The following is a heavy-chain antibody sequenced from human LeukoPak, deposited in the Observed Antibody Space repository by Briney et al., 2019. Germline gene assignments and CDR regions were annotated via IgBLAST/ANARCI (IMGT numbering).Heavy chain of an antibody. CDR1: GFTFSSYA. D-gene: IGHD3-22*01. CDR3: AIMHPYYDGSGYWVQ. Sequence: GGSLRLPCAASGFTFSSYAMNWVRQAPGKGLEWVAGISSGDRTFHAESVKGRFTISRDKSKDTLYLQMNSLRAEDTALYYCAIMHPYYDGSGYWVQWGQGTLVAVSS. CDR2: ISSGDRT. J-gene: IGHJ4*02. V-gene: IGHV3-23*01.